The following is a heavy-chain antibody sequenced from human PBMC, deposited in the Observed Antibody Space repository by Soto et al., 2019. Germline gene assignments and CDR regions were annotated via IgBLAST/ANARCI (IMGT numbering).Heavy chain of an antibody. CDR3: AKDRPSYSYYYGMDV. V-gene: IGHV3-21*04. Sequence: GSVRLSCAASGFTFSSYSMNWVRQAPGKGLEWVSSISSSSSYIYYADSVKGRFTISRDNSKNTLYLQMNSLRAEDTAVYYCAKDRPSYSYYYGMDVWGQGTTVTVSS. CDR2: ISSSSSYI. J-gene: IGHJ6*02. D-gene: IGHD4-4*01. CDR1: GFTFSSYS.